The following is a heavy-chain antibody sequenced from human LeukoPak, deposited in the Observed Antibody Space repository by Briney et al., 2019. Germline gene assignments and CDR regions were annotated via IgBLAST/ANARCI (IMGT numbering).Heavy chain of an antibody. Sequence: PGRSLRLSCAASGFTFSNYAMHWVRQAPGKGLEWVAVISYDASNKYYADSVKGRFTISRDNSKNTLYLQVNSLRSEDTAVYYCARDDYGDYGLLDFWGQGTLVTVSS. V-gene: IGHV3-30-3*01. CDR3: ARDDYGDYGLLDF. J-gene: IGHJ4*02. CDR2: ISYDASNK. CDR1: GFTFSNYA. D-gene: IGHD4-17*01.